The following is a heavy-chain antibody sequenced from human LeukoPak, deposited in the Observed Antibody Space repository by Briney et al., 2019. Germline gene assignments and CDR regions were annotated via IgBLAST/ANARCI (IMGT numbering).Heavy chain of an antibody. CDR2: TDTEGTST. CDR3: ARAVAGTTSPYFDY. Sequence: GGSLRLSCAASGFTLSAYWMHWVRQAPGQGLVWVSRTDTEGTSTHYADSVKGRFTISRDNSKNTLYLQMNSLRAEDTAVYYCARAVAGTTSPYFDYWGQGTLVTVSS. V-gene: IGHV3-74*01. D-gene: IGHD6-19*01. CDR1: GFTLSAYW. J-gene: IGHJ4*02.